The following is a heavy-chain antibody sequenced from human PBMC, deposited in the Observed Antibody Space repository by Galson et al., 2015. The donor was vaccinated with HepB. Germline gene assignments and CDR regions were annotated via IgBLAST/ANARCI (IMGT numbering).Heavy chain of an antibody. CDR3: ARDPSDGPIVGDPGY. CDR2: ISSSSSTI. D-gene: IGHD1-26*01. CDR1: GFTFGSYS. V-gene: IGHV3-48*02. J-gene: IGHJ4*02. Sequence: SLRLSCAASGFTFGSYSMNWVRQAPGKGLERLSYISSSSSTIYYADSVKGRFTISRDNAKNSLYLQMNSLRDDDTAIYYCARDPSDGPIVGDPGYWGQGTLVTVSS.